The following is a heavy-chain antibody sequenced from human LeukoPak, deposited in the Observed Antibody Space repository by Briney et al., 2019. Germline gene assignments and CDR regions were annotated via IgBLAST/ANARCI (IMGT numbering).Heavy chain of an antibody. V-gene: IGHV3-33*01. CDR2: IWSDGSNK. CDR3: ARCRDSVSYNLLGY. J-gene: IGHJ1*01. Sequence: GESLKISCKGSGYSFSDYWIGWVRQAPGKGLEWVAVIWSDGSNKYYADSVKGRFTISRDNSKNTLYLQMNSLRAEDTAVYYCARCRDSVSYNLLGYWGQGSLVTVSS. CDR1: GYSFSDYW. D-gene: IGHD1-26*01.